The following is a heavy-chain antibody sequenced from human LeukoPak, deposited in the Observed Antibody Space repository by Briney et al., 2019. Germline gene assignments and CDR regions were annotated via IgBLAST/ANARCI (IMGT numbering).Heavy chain of an antibody. CDR1: GFTFSTYA. Sequence: GGSLRLSCAASGFTFSTYAMTWVRQAPGKGLEWVSLISGTGGSTYYADSVKGRFTISRDNSKNTLSLQMNSLRVEDTAIYYCTRSGYRHPYHFDSWGQGTLVTVSS. D-gene: IGHD3-22*01. CDR3: TRSGYRHPYHFDS. CDR2: ISGTGGST. V-gene: IGHV3-23*01. J-gene: IGHJ4*02.